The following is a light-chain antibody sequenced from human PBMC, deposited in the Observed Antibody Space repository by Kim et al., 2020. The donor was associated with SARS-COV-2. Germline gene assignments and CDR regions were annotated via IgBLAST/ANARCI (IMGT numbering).Light chain of an antibody. CDR3: YSYAGSSNHWV. CDR1: SSDVGSYYL. Sequence: QSFTISCTGTSSDVGSYYLVSWYQQHPGKAPKLIIYEVTQRPSGVSSRFSGSKSGNTASLTISGLQAEDEADYYCYSYAGSSNHWVFGGGTKLTVL. CDR2: EVT. V-gene: IGLV2-23*02. J-gene: IGLJ3*02.